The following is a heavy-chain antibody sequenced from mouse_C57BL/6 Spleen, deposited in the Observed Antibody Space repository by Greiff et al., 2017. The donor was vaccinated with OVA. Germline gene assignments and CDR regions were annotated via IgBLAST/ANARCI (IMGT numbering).Heavy chain of an antibody. J-gene: IGHJ2*01. V-gene: IGHV5-17*01. D-gene: IGHD4-1*01. Sequence: EVKLVESGGGLVKPGGSLKLSCAASGFTFSDYGMHWVRQAPEKGLEWVAYISSGSSTIYYADTVKGRFTISRDTAKNTLFLQMTSLRSEDTAMYYCARIELGRRNYFDYWGQGTTLTVSS. CDR3: ARIELGRRNYFDY. CDR2: ISSGSSTI. CDR1: GFTFSDYG.